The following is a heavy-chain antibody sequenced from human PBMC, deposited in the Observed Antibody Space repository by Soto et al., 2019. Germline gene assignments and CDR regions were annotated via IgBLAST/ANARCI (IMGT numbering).Heavy chain of an antibody. D-gene: IGHD4-17*01. CDR2: ISWNSGSI. CDR1: GFTFDDYA. V-gene: IGHV3-9*01. Sequence: GGSLRLSCAASGFTFDDYAMHWVRQAPGKGLEWVSGISWNSGSIGYADSVKGRFTISRDNAKNSLYLQMNSLRAEDTALYYCAKDIATVTPSYWYFDLWGRGTLVTVSS. J-gene: IGHJ2*01. CDR3: AKDIATVTPSYWYFDL.